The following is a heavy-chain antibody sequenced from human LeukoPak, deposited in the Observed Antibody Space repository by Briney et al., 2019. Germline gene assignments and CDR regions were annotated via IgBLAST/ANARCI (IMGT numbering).Heavy chain of an antibody. CDR3: ASRMYGSSGRYFHH. CDR2: IHYSGSA. V-gene: IGHV4-28*01. J-gene: IGHJ1*01. D-gene: IGHD6-13*01. Sequence: SETLSLTCGVSGYSIGSSNWWGWIRQPPGKGLEWIGYIHYSGSAYYNPSLKSRVTMSVDTSKNQFSLKLNSMIAVDTAVYYCASRMYGSSGRYFHHWGQGTLVTVSS. CDR1: GYSIGSSNW.